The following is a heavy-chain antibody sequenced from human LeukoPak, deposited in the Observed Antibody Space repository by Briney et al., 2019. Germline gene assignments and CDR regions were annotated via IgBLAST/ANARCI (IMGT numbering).Heavy chain of an antibody. CDR3: ARDLYYYGSGRCFDY. J-gene: IGHJ4*02. CDR2: IYYSGST. Sequence: SETLSLTCTVSGGSISSSSYYWGWIRQPPGKGLEWIGSIYYSGSTYYNPSLKSRVTISVDTSKNQFSLKLSSVTAADTAVYYCARDLYYYGSGRCFDYWGQGTLVTVSS. CDR1: GGSISSSSYY. D-gene: IGHD3-10*01. V-gene: IGHV4-39*07.